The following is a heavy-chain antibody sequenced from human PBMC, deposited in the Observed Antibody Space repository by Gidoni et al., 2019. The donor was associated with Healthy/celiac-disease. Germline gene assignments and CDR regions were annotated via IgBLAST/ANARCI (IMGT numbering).Heavy chain of an antibody. J-gene: IGHJ4*02. V-gene: IGHV3-9*01. CDR2: ISWNSGSI. D-gene: IGHD1-26*01. Sequence: EVQLVESGGGLVQPGRSLRLSCAAPGFTFDAYAMHWVRQAPGKGLEWVSGISWNSGSIGYADSVKGRFTISRDNAKNSLYLQMNSLRAEDTALYYCAKDITSGSYGTVGFGYWGQGTLVTVSS. CDR1: GFTFDAYA. CDR3: AKDITSGSYGTVGFGY.